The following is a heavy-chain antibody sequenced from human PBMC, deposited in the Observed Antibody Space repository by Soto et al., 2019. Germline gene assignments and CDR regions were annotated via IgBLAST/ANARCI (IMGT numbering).Heavy chain of an antibody. CDR1: GFTFSSYA. CDR3: AKDTSPPYYYDSSCYYYGGTYWYFDL. CDR2: ISGSGGST. J-gene: IGHJ2*01. Sequence: EVQLLESGGGLVQPGGSLRLSCAASGFTFSSYAMSWVRQAPGKGLEWVSAISGSGGSTYYADSVRGRFTISRDNSKNSLYLQMNSLRAEDTAVYYCAKDTSPPYYYDSSCYYYGGTYWYFDLWGRGTLVTVSS. V-gene: IGHV3-23*01. D-gene: IGHD3-22*01.